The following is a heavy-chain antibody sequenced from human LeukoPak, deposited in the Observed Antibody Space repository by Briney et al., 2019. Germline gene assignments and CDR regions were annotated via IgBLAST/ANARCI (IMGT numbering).Heavy chain of an antibody. J-gene: IGHJ5*02. CDR1: GGTFSSYA. CDR3: ARPLAPPHAWFDP. Sequence: SVKVSCKASGGTFSSYAISWVRQAPGQGLEWMGGIIPIFGTTNYAQKFQGGVTITADESTSTAYMELSSLRSEDTAVYYCARPLAPPHAWFDPWGQGTLVTVSS. V-gene: IGHV1-69*13. CDR2: IIPIFGTT.